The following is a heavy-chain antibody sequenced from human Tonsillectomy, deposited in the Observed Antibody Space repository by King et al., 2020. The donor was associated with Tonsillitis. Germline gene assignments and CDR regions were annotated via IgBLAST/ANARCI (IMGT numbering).Heavy chain of an antibody. CDR3: GVGENSDFYHVRDV. V-gene: IGHV3-53*04. J-gene: IGHJ6*02. CDR2: IYSGGSA. D-gene: IGHD3-3*01. Sequence: VQLVESGGGLVQPGGSLRLSCAASGFIVSSNYMSWVRQAPGTGLEWVSVIYSGGSAHYADSVKGRFTISRHNSKNTVYTQMNSLRAEDTAVYYLGVGENSDFYHVRDVWGQGTTVTVSS. CDR1: GFIVSSNY.